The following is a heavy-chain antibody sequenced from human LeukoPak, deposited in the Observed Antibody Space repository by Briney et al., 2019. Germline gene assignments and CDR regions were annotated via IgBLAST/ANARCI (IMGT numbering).Heavy chain of an antibody. V-gene: IGHV3-30*02. D-gene: IGHD3-10*01. CDR2: IRYDGSNK. Sequence: QSGGSLRLSCAASGFTFSSYGMHWVRQAPGKGLEWVAFIRYDGSNKYYADSVKGRFTISRDNSKNTLYLQMNSLRAEDTAVYYCAKRGVYRGYYYYYMDVWGKGTTVTISS. CDR3: AKRGVYRGYYYYYMDV. CDR1: GFTFSSYG. J-gene: IGHJ6*03.